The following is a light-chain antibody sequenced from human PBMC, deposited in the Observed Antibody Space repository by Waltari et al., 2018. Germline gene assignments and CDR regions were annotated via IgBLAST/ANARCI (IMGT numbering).Light chain of an antibody. J-gene: IGLJ3*02. Sequence: QSALTQPPSASGSPGPSVTISCTGTSSDVGGINYVSWYQQNPGKVPKLMIYEVTKRPSGVPDRFSGSKSGNTASLTVSGLQTEDEADYYCSSYAGGSWVFGGGTKLTVL. V-gene: IGLV2-8*01. CDR2: EVT. CDR3: SSYAGGSWV. CDR1: SSDVGGINY.